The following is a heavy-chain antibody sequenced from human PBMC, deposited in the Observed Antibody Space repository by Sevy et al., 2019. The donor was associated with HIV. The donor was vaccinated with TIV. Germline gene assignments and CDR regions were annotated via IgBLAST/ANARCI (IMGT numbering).Heavy chain of an antibody. D-gene: IGHD2-21*02. J-gene: IGHJ4*01. Sequence: GGSLRLSCAASGFTFEDFGMSWVRQRPGKGLEWVCGIVGNGVSAGCADSMKGRFTISRDNAKNSLYLEMNSLRIEDTVSYFCAREESCGGACYYFDHWGNGILVTVSS. CDR3: AREESCGGACYYFDH. V-gene: IGHV3-20*04. CDR1: GFTFEDFG. CDR2: IVGNGVSA.